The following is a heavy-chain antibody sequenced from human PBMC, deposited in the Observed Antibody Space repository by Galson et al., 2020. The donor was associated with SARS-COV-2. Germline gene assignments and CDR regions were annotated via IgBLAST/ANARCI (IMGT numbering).Heavy chain of an antibody. CDR2: INPKSGGT. CDR1: GYTFTDYY. J-gene: IGHJ6*04. V-gene: IGHV1-2*02. Sequence: ASVTVSCKASGYTFTDYYIHWVRQAPGQGLEWMGWINPKSGGTNYAQKFEGRVTMTRDTSITTAYMELSRLRADDTAVYYCARLRYYDVLTGYIVDVWGKGTMVTVAS. CDR3: ARLRYYDVLTGYIVDV. D-gene: IGHD3-9*01.